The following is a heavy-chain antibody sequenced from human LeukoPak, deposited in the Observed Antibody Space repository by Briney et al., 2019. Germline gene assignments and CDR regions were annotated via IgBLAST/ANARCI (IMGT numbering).Heavy chain of an antibody. J-gene: IGHJ4*02. CDR1: GGSFSGYY. D-gene: IGHD3-10*01. CDR3: ARGLWFGELLYPSYFDY. V-gene: IGHV4-34*01. Sequence: SETLSLTCAVYGGSFSGYYWSWIRQPPGKELEWIGEINHSGSTNYNPSLKSRVTISVDTSKNQFSLKLSSVTAADTAVYYCARGLWFGELLYPSYFDYWGQGTLVTVSS. CDR2: INHSGST.